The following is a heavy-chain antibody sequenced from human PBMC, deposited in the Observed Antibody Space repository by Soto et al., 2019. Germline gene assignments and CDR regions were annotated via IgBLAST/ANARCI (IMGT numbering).Heavy chain of an antibody. CDR3: ARYRGYDAHDYSYNAMDV. D-gene: IGHD5-12*01. J-gene: IGHJ6*02. Sequence: PGGSVTLACVACGFTFRTYTINWVRQAPGKWVEGVSGIRGFSPYTFYAESVKGRFTISRENANNSLYMQMNSLGVEDTDMYYSARYRGYDAHDYSYNAMDVWGQGTTVNVS. CDR2: IRGFSPYT. V-gene: IGHV3-21*01. CDR1: GFTFRTYT.